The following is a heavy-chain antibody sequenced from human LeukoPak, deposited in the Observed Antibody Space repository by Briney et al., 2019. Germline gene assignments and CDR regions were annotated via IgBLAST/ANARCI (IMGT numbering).Heavy chain of an antibody. CDR1: GYTFTGYY. Sequence: ASVKVSCKASGYTFTGYYMHWVRQAPGQGLEWMGRINSNNGDTQYAQNFQGRVSMTRDTSKRTVYMELSSLTFDDTAVYYCARERYYDGSRNFFESGFWGQGALVIVSS. CDR3: ARERYYDGSRNFFESGF. CDR2: INSNNGDT. D-gene: IGHD3-22*01. J-gene: IGHJ4*02. V-gene: IGHV1-2*06.